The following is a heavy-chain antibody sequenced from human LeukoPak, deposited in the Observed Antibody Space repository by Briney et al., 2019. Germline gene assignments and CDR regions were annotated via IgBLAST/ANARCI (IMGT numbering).Heavy chain of an antibody. D-gene: IGHD3-22*01. CDR1: GYTFTSYD. Sequence: GAPVYLSCTAYGYTFTSYDINWVRQATGQGLEWMGWMNPNGCNTGYAQKSQGRVTMTRNTSISPAYMELSSLRSEDTAVYYCAATEPTYYDSSGYYQGDWGQGTLVTVSS. CDR2: MNPNGCNT. V-gene: IGHV1-8*01. CDR3: AATEPTYYDSSGYYQGD. J-gene: IGHJ4*02.